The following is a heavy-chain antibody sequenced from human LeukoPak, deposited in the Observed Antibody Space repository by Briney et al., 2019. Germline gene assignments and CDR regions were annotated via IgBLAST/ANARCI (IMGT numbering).Heavy chain of an antibody. V-gene: IGHV4-39*01. CDR3: ARHRPVNGYYVDGVRWFDP. Sequence: KSSETLSLTCTVSGGSISSSSYYWGWIRQPPGKGLEWIGSIYYSGSTYYNPSLKSRVTISVDTSKNQFSLKLSSVTAADTAVYYCARHRPVNGYYVDGVRWFDPWGQGTLVTVSS. D-gene: IGHD3-22*01. J-gene: IGHJ5*02. CDR1: GGSISSSSYY. CDR2: IYYSGST.